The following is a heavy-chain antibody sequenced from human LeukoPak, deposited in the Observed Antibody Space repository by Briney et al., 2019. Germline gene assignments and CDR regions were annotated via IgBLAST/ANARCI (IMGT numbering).Heavy chain of an antibody. CDR1: GFIVSSTY. Sequence: QPGGSLRLSCAASGFIVSSTYMNWVRQAPGKGLEWISVIYSGGSTYYADSVKGRFTISRDNSKNTLYLQMNTLRAEDTAVYYCAREGAKSTTPLDYWGQGTLVTVSS. CDR3: AREGAKSTTPLDY. J-gene: IGHJ4*02. V-gene: IGHV3-53*01. CDR2: IYSGGST. D-gene: IGHD1-26*01.